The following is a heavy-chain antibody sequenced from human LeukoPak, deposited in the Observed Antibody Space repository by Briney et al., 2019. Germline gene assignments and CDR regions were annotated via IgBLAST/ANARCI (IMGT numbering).Heavy chain of an antibody. J-gene: IGHJ1*01. Sequence: ASVKVSCKASGYTFTSYSISWVRQAPGQGLEWMGWISTYNGNTNYVQNLQGRVTMTTDTATSTADMELRSLRFDDTAVYYCARGHLRFVATPTDEYFQHWGQGPLVTVSS. CDR3: ARGHLRFVATPTDEYFQH. D-gene: IGHD3-3*01. CDR1: GYTFTSYS. CDR2: ISTYNGNT. V-gene: IGHV1-18*01.